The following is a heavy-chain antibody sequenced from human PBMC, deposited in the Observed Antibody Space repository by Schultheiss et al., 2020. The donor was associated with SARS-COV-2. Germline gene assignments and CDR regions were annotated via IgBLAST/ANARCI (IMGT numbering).Heavy chain of an antibody. J-gene: IGHJ6*02. CDR3: AETPIAARPYYYYYGMDV. CDR2: IGTAGDT. CDR1: GLTFSSYG. V-gene: IGHV3-13*01. D-gene: IGHD6-6*01. Sequence: GGSLRLSCAASGLTFSSYGMHWVRQATGKGLEWVSAIGTAGDTYYPGSVKGRFTISRDNSKNTLYLQMNSLRAEDTAVYYCAETPIAARPYYYYYGMDVWGQGTTVTVSS.